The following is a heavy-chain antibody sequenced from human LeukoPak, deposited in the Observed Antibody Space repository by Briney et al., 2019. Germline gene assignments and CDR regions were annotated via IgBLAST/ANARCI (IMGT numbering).Heavy chain of an antibody. CDR3: AKDYYYDPVDAFDV. D-gene: IGHD3-22*01. CDR1: GFTFSTYA. Sequence: GGSLRLSCAASGFTFSTYAMSWVRQAAGKGLEWVSCISASYGSTYYADSVKGRFTISRDNSKNTLYLQMNSLRAGDTAVYYCAKDYYYDPVDAFDVWGQGTMVSVSS. CDR2: ISASYGST. J-gene: IGHJ3*01. V-gene: IGHV3-23*01.